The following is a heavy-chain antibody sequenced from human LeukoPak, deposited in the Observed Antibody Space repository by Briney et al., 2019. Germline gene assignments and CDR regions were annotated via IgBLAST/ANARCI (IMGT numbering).Heavy chain of an antibody. J-gene: IGHJ4*02. CDR3: ARSIADTAMALFDY. V-gene: IGHV1-18*01. CDR2: ISAYNGNT. CDR1: GYTFTSYG. D-gene: IGHD5-18*01. Sequence: ASVKVSCKASGYTFTSYGISWVRQAPGQGLEWMGWISAYNGNTNYAQKLQGRVTMTTDTSTSTAYMEPRSLRSDDTAVYYCARSIADTAMALFDYWGQGTLVTVSS.